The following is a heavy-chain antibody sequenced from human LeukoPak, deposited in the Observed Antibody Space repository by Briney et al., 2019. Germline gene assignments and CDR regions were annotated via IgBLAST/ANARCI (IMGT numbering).Heavy chain of an antibody. D-gene: IGHD6-19*01. CDR2: ISYDGSNK. Sequence: GGSPRLSCAASGFTFSSYGTHWVRQAPGKGLEWVAVISYDGSNKYYADSVKGRFTISRDHSKNTLYLQMNSLRAEDTAVYYCAKEVGVTLAGRAVFDCWGQGTLVTVSS. J-gene: IGHJ4*02. CDR1: GFTFSSYG. V-gene: IGHV3-30*18. CDR3: AKEVGVTLAGRAVFDC.